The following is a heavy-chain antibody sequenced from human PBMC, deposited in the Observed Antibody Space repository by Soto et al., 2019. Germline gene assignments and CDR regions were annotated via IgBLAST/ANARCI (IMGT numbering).Heavy chain of an antibody. Sequence: QVQLVESGGGVVQPGRSLRLSCAASGFTFSSYGMHWVRQAPGKGLEWVAVISYDGSNKYYADSVKGRFTISRDNSKNTLYLQRNSRRAEDTAVYYCAKGRWGPGPPADWYFDLWGRGTLVTVSS. D-gene: IGHD1-26*01. V-gene: IGHV3-30*18. J-gene: IGHJ2*01. CDR1: GFTFSSYG. CDR2: ISYDGSNK. CDR3: AKGRWGPGPPADWYFDL.